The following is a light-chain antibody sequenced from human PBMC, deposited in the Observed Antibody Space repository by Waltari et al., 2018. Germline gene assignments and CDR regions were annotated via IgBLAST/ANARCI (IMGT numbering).Light chain of an antibody. V-gene: IGLV4-69*01. CDR3: QTGGHGTWV. Sequence: QQPEKGPRYLRKVNSDGSQSKGDEIPNRFSGSSSGAERYLTISRLQAEEEADYYCQTGGHGTWVFGGGTKLTVL. CDR2: VNSDGSQ. J-gene: IGLJ3*02.